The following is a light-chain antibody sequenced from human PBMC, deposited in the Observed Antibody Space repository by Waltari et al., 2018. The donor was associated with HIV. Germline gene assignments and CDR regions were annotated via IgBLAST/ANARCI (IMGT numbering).Light chain of an antibody. Sequence: DIQLTQSPSFLSASVGDRVTITCRASQGISSYLAWYQQQPGKAPKLLIYAASTLQSGVPSRFSGSGSGTEFTLTISSLQPEDFATYYCQQLNSFPRTFGGGTKVETK. V-gene: IGKV1-9*01. CDR1: QGISSY. CDR2: AAS. CDR3: QQLNSFPRT. J-gene: IGKJ4*01.